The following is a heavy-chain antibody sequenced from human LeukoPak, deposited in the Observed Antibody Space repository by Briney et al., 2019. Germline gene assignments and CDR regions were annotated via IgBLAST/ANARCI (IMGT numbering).Heavy chain of an antibody. J-gene: IGHJ6*02. Sequence: GGSLRLSCAASGFTFSSYDMHWVRQATGKGLEWVSAIGTAGDTYYPGSVKGRFTISRENAKNSLYLQMNSLRAEDTAVYYCARGLTGHYYYYGMDVWGQGTTVTASS. CDR2: IGTAGDT. V-gene: IGHV3-13*01. CDR3: ARGLTGHYYYYGMDV. D-gene: IGHD3-9*01. CDR1: GFTFSSYD.